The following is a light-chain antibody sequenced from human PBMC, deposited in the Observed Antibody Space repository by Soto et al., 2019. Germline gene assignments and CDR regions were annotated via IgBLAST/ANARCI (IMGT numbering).Light chain of an antibody. V-gene: IGLV1-40*01. Sequence: QSALTQPPSVSGAPGQRVTISCTGSSSNIGAGYDVHWYQQFPGTAPKLLIFGDSNRPSGVPDRFSGSKSGTSASLAITGLQTDDEADYYCQSYDSSLSGSDVFGTGTKVTVL. CDR1: SSNIGAGYD. CDR2: GDS. J-gene: IGLJ1*01. CDR3: QSYDSSLSGSDV.